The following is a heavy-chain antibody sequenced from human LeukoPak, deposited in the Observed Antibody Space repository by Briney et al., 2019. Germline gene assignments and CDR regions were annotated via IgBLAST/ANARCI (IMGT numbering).Heavy chain of an antibody. CDR1: GFTFNDYA. J-gene: IGHJ4*02. CDR3: ARDWDYSECNFGPLDY. V-gene: IGHV3-9*03. CDR2: ISWNGGST. D-gene: IGHD4/OR15-4a*01. Sequence: PGGSLRLSCAASGFTFNDYAMHWVRQAPGKGLEWVSGISWNGGSTDYADSVKGRFTISRDNAKNSLYLQMTILRAEDMALYYCARDWDYSECNFGPLDYWGQGTLVIVSS.